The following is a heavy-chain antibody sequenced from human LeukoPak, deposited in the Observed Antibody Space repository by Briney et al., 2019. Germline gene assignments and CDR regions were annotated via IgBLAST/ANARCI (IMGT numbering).Heavy chain of an antibody. CDR3: ARDHTYTIFGVNYMNYYYYGMDV. Sequence: GGSLRLSCSTSGFTFMSFAMHWVRQAPGKGLEWVAVIWYDGSNKYYADSVKGRFTISRDNSKNTLYLQMNSLRAEDTAVYYCARDHTYTIFGVNYMNYYYYGMDVWGQGTTVTVSS. J-gene: IGHJ6*02. CDR2: IWYDGSNK. D-gene: IGHD3-3*01. V-gene: IGHV3-33*01. CDR1: GFTFMSFA.